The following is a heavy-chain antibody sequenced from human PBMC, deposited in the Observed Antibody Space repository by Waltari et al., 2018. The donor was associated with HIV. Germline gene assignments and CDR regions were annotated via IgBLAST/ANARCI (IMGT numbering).Heavy chain of an antibody. V-gene: IGHV4-31*03. CDR2: IYYNGRT. CDR3: AREKVRSLQNRGYYGLDV. CDR1: GGSISTSSSY. Sequence: QVQLQESDPGMVKPSQTLSLTCTVSGGSISTSSSYWSWIRQHPVKGLEWIGYIYYNGRTSYNPSLKSRLTISEGTSKNQFSLKLTSVTVADTAVYYCAREKVRSLQNRGYYGLDVWGQGTTVTVSS. D-gene: IGHD1-1*01. J-gene: IGHJ6*02.